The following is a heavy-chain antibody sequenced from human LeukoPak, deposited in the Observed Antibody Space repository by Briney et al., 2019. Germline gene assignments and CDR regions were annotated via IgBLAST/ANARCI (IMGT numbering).Heavy chain of an antibody. D-gene: IGHD3-10*01. J-gene: IGHJ4*02. Sequence: PGGSLRLSCEGYGFTFRNYWMNWVRQAPGKGLEWVANIKQDGSENYYADSVKGRFSISRDNAKNSLYLQMNSLRAEDTAVYYCAREGTLSGSGSWYYDSWGQGTLVTVSS. CDR1: GFTFRNYW. V-gene: IGHV3-7*05. CDR3: AREGTLSGSGSWYYDS. CDR2: IKQDGSEN.